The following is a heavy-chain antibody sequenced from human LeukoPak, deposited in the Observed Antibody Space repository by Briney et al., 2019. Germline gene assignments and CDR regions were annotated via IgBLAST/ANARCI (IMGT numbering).Heavy chain of an antibody. J-gene: IGHJ4*02. V-gene: IGHV1-2*02. D-gene: IGHD2-15*01. Sequence: ASVTVSCKASGYTFTGDYMHWVRQAPGQGLEWMGWINPNSGGTNYAQKFQGRVTITRDTSISTAYMELSRLRSDDTAVYYCARDVEDFDYWGQGTLVTVSS. CDR3: ARDVEDFDY. CDR1: GYTFTGDY. CDR2: INPNSGGT.